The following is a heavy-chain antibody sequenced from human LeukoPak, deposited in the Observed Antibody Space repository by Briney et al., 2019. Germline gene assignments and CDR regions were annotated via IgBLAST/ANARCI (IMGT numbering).Heavy chain of an antibody. CDR2: ISGSGGGT. CDR3: ARRSSGSPPYYFGY. Sequence: GVSLRLSCAASGFTFSNYAMNWVRQAPGKGLEWVSAISGSGGGTFYADSVKGRFTISRDNSKNTLYLQMNSLRAEDTAVYYCARRSSGSPPYYFGYWGQGTLVTVSS. J-gene: IGHJ4*02. D-gene: IGHD1-26*01. CDR1: GFTFSNYA. V-gene: IGHV3-23*01.